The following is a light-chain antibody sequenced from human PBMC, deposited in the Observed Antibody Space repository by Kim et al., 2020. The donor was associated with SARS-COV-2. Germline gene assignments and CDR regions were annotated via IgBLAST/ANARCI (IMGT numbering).Light chain of an antibody. V-gene: IGKV3-20*01. CDR2: GVS. J-gene: IGKJ4*01. CDR3: QQFATSLS. Sequence: EIVLKQSPGTLSLSPGERATLSCRASQSVSNNFLAWYQHKPGQAPRLLIYGVSIRATDTPDRFSGSGSGTDFTLTISRLQPEDFGVYYCQQFATSLSFGGGTKVDIK. CDR1: QSVSNNF.